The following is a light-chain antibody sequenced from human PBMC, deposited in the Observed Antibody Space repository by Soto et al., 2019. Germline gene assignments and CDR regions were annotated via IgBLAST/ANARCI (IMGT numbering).Light chain of an antibody. J-gene: IGLJ1*01. Sequence: QSVLTQPASVSGSPGQSITLSCTGTNSDIDGYNIVSWYQQHPGKAPKLMIYDVSIRPSGVSDRFSGSKSASTASLTISGLQPEDEADYYCTSYATGGTHVFGTGTKVTVL. V-gene: IGLV2-14*01. CDR2: DVS. CDR1: NSDIDGYNI. CDR3: TSYATGGTHV.